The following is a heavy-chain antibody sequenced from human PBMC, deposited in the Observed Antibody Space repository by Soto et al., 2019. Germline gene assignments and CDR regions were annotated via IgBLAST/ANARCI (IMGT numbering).Heavy chain of an antibody. J-gene: IGHJ4*02. CDR3: SRDPGIVGATESRGDGTFDY. CDR1: GGTFSSYT. CDR2: IIPILGIA. V-gene: IGHV1-69*08. D-gene: IGHD1-26*01. Sequence: QVQLVQSGAEVKKPGSSVKVSCKASGGTFSSYTISWVRQAPGQGLEWMGRIIPILGIANYAQKFQGRVTITADKSTSTAYMELSSLRSEDTAVYYCSRDPGIVGATESRGDGTFDYWGQGTLVTVSS.